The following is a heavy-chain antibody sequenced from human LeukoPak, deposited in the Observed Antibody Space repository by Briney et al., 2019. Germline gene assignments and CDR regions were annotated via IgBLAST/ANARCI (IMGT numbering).Heavy chain of an antibody. D-gene: IGHD3-9*01. V-gene: IGHV1-18*01. CDR3: ARVETYDILTGYYYFDY. J-gene: IGHJ4*02. CDR2: ISAYNGNT. Sequence: GAPVKVSCKASGYTFTSYGISWVRQAPGQGLEWMGWISAYNGNTNYAQKLQGRVTMTTDTSTSTAYMELRSLRSDDTAVYYCARVETYDILTGYYYFDYWGQGTLVTVSS. CDR1: GYTFTSYG.